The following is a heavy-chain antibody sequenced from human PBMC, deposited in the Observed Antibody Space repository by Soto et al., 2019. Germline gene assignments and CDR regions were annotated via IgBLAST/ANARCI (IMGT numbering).Heavy chain of an antibody. Sequence: SETLSLTCTASGGSVNSGCYYWSWIRQPPGKGLEWIGFIFYNGGTSYNPSLGSRVTISADTSKTLFSLNLNFVTAAETAVYYCARGDHGTRRLYFDTWGQRTLVAVSS. CDR3: ARGDHGTRRLYFDT. J-gene: IGHJ4*02. CDR2: IFYNGGT. D-gene: IGHD2-2*01. CDR1: GGSVNSGCYY. V-gene: IGHV4-61*03.